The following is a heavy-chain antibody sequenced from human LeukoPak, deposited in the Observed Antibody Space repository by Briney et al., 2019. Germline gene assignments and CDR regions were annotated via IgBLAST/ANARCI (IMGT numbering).Heavy chain of an antibody. J-gene: IGHJ5*02. D-gene: IGHD2-2*01. CDR2: ISSSGSTI. V-gene: IGHV3-48*03. CDR1: GFTFSSYE. CDR3: ARDGLGYCSSTSCFPGGWSDP. Sequence: GGSLRLSCAASGFTFSSYEMNWVRQAPGKGLEWVSYISSSGSTIYYADSVKGRFTISRDNAKNSLYLQMNSLRAEDTAVYYCARDGLGYCSSTSCFPGGWSDPWGQGTLVTVSS.